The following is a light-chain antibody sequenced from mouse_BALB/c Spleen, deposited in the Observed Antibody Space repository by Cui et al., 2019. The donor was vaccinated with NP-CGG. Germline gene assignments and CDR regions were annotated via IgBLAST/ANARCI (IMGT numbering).Light chain of an antibody. Sequence: QAVVTQESALTTSPGETVTLTCRSSTGAVTTSNYANWVQEKPDHLFTGLIGGTNNRAPGVPARFSGSLIGDKAALTIKGAQTEDEEIYFCALWYSNHWVFGGGTKLT. CDR3: ALWYSNHWV. CDR2: GTN. CDR1: TGAVTTSNY. J-gene: IGLJ1*01. V-gene: IGLV1*01.